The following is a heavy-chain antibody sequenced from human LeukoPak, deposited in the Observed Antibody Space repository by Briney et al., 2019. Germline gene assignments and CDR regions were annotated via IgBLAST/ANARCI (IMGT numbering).Heavy chain of an antibody. J-gene: IGHJ4*02. CDR3: ARVGQWLVLEEYYFDY. CDR1: GFTFSSYS. Sequence: GGSLRLSCAASGFTFSSYSMNWVRQAPGKGLEWVSSISSSSSYIYYADSVMGRFTISRDNAKNSLYLQMNSLRAEDTAVYYCARVGQWLVLEEYYFDYWGQGTLVTVSS. CDR2: ISSSSSYI. D-gene: IGHD6-19*01. V-gene: IGHV3-21*01.